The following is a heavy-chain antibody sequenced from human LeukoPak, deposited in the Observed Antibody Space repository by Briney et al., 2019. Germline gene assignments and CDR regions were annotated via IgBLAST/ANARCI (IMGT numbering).Heavy chain of an antibody. Sequence: PGGSLRLSCAASGFTFSSYAMHWVRQAPGKGLEWVAIISYDGSNKYYADSVKGRFTISRDNSKKTLYLQINSLRAEDTAVYYCARGQISGVVTGLPIDYWGQGILVTVSS. CDR2: ISYDGSNK. CDR1: GFTFSSYA. CDR3: ARGQISGVVTGLPIDY. D-gene: IGHD3-3*01. J-gene: IGHJ4*02. V-gene: IGHV3-30-3*01.